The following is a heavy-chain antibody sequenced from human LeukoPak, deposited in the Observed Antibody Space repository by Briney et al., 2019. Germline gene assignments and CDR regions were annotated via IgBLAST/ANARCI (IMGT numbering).Heavy chain of an antibody. CDR2: INHSGGT. CDR3: ARHFYGDSHDY. Sequence: SETLSLTCAVYGGSFSNYYWSWIRQPPGKGLEWIGEINHSGGTKYNPSLKSRVTISVDTSKNQFSLRLSSVTAADTAVYYCARHFYGDSHDYWGQGTLVTVSS. J-gene: IGHJ4*02. CDR1: GGSFSNYY. D-gene: IGHD4-17*01. V-gene: IGHV4-34*01.